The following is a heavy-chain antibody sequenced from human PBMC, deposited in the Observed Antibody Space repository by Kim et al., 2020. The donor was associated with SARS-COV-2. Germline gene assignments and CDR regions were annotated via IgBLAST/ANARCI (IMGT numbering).Heavy chain of an antibody. V-gene: IGHV4-30-2*04. Sequence: LEKRVTISVDAAKNQVSLELSSVTAADTAVYYCARGGQGFLEWLSYFDYWGQGTLVTVSS. CDR3: ARGGQGFLEWLSYFDY. J-gene: IGHJ4*02. D-gene: IGHD3-3*01.